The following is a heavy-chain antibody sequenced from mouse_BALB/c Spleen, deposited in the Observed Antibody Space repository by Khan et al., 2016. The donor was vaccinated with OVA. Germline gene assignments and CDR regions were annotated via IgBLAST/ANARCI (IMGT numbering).Heavy chain of an antibody. CDR3: VRDGAYHRNDGWFAY. CDR2: INPSNGYT. V-gene: IGHV1-4*01. CDR1: GYTFTSYT. D-gene: IGHD2-14*01. J-gene: IGHJ3*01. Sequence: QIQLVQSGAELARPGASVKMSCKASGYTFTSYTFHWIKLRSGQGLEWIGFINPSNGYTNYNQKLKDKATLTADKSSTTVYMQLSSLTSDDSAVYNCVRDGAYHRNDGWFAYWGQGTLVTVSA.